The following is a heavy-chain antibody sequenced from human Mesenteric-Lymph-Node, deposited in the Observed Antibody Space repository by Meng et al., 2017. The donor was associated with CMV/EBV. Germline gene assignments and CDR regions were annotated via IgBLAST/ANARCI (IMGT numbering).Heavy chain of an antibody. Sequence: SETLSLTCTVSGGSISSSSYYWGWIRQPPGKGLEWIGSIYYSGSTYYNPSLKSRVTISVDTSKNQFSLKLSSVTAADTAVYYCARAAYCSSTSCYEDYFDYWGQGTLVTVSS. CDR3: ARAAYCSSTSCYEDYFDY. D-gene: IGHD2-2*01. J-gene: IGHJ4*02. V-gene: IGHV4-39*07. CDR1: GGSISSSSYY. CDR2: IYYSGST.